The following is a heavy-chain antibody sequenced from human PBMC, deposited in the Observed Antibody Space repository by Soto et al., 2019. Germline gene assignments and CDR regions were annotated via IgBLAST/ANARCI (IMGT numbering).Heavy chain of an antibody. D-gene: IGHD1-26*01. J-gene: IGHJ4*02. CDR2: ISGSGAST. V-gene: IGHV3-23*01. CDR1: GFTFSSYA. Sequence: EVQLLESGGGLVQPGGSLRLSCAASGFTFSSYAMSWVRQAPGQGLEWVSAISGSGASTYYADSVKGRFTISRDNSKNALCLQMNSLRAEDTGVYYFAKTWEMGALTAFDYWGQGTLVTVFS. CDR3: AKTWEMGALTAFDY.